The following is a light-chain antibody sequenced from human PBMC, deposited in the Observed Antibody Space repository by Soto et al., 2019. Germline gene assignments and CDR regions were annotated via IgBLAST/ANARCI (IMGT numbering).Light chain of an antibody. J-gene: IGLJ3*02. CDR3: QSYDSSLSGWV. V-gene: IGLV1-40*01. Sequence: QSVLSQPPSVSGAPGQRVTISCTGNNSNIGAGYDVHWYQQFPGTAPKLLIYANIHRPSGVPDRFSGSKSGSSGSLVIIGLQAEDEADYYCQSYDSSLSGWVFGGGTKLTVL. CDR2: ANI. CDR1: NSNIGAGYD.